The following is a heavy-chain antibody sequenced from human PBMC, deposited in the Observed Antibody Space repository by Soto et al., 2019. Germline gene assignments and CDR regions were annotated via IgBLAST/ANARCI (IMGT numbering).Heavy chain of an antibody. D-gene: IGHD6-13*01. V-gene: IGHV4-34*01. CDR1: GGSFSGYY. J-gene: IGHJ4*02. CDR2: INHSGST. CDR3: ARGSFTYSSSRSRQYYFDY. Sequence: SETLSLTCAVYGGSFSGYYWSWIRQPPGKGLEWIGEINHSGSTNYNPSLKSRVTISVDTSKNQFSLKLSSVTAADTAVYYCARGSFTYSSSRSRQYYFDYWGQGTLVTVSS.